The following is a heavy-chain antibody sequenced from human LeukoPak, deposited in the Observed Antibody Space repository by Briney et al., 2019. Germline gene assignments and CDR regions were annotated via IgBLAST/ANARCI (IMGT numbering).Heavy chain of an antibody. CDR1: GFTFGDYA. D-gene: IGHD3-16*02. CDR3: ARDDEVIADY. J-gene: IGHJ4*02. Sequence: GGSLRLSCAASGFTFGDYAMSWVRQAPGKGLEWVSGITSNGGSIAYADSVKGRFTISRDNAKNSLYLQMNSLRAEDTALYYCARDDEVIADYWGQGTLVTVSS. V-gene: IGHV3-20*04. CDR2: ITSNGGSI.